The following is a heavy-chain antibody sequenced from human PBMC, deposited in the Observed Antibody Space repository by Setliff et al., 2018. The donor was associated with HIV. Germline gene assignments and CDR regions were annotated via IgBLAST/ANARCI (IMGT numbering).Heavy chain of an antibody. Sequence: PSETLSLTCDVSGFSISSRYYWGWIRQSPGKGLEWIGNIYHTGSSYYNPSLNDRATISLDTSKNQFSLKLNSVTAADTAVYYCAREKNGYFDSWGQGTLVTVSS. D-gene: IGHD2-8*01. CDR2: IYHTGSS. CDR1: GFSISSRYY. J-gene: IGHJ4*02. CDR3: AREKNGYFDS. V-gene: IGHV4-38-2*02.